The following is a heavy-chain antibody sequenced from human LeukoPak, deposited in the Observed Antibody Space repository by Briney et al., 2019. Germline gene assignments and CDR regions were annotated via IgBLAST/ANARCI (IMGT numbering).Heavy chain of an antibody. J-gene: IGHJ4*02. V-gene: IGHV3-23*01. CDR1: EFTFSSYA. Sequence: GGSLRLSCAASEFTFSSYAMSWVRQAPGKGLEWVSAISGSGGSTYYADSVKGRFTISRDNSKNSLYLQMNSLRAEDTAVYYCARVGGSGDGLDYWGPGTLVTVSS. D-gene: IGHD4-17*01. CDR3: ARVGGSGDGLDY. CDR2: ISGSGGST.